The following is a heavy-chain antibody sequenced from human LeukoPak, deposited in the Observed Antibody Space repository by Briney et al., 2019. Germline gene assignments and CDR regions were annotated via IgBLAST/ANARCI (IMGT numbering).Heavy chain of an antibody. Sequence: PSETLSLTCTVSGGSISSYYWSWIRQPPGKGLEWIGYIYYSGSTNYNPSLKSRVTISVDTSKNQFSLKLSSVTAADTAVYYCARGSLVYCSGGSCYLYYFDYWGQGTLVTVSS. CDR2: IYYSGST. CDR3: ARGSLVYCSGGSCYLYYFDY. CDR1: GGSISSYY. J-gene: IGHJ4*02. V-gene: IGHV4-59*12. D-gene: IGHD2-15*01.